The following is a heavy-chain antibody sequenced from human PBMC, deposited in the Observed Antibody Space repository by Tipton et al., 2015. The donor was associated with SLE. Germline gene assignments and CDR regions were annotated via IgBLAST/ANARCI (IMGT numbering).Heavy chain of an antibody. J-gene: IGHJ4*02. CDR1: GFTFSSYE. CDR2: ISSSGSTI. Sequence: GSLRLSCAASGFTFSSYEMNWVRQAPGKGLEWVSYISSSGSTIYYADSVKGRFTISRDNAKNSLYLQMNSLRAEDTAVYYCARDYYDSSGWVYWGQGTLVTVSS. V-gene: IGHV3-48*03. CDR3: ARDYYDSSGWVY. D-gene: IGHD3-22*01.